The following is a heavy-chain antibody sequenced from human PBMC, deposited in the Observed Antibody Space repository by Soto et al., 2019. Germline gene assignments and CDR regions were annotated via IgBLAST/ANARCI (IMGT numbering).Heavy chain of an antibody. Sequence: ASVKVSCKASGYTFTSYAMHSVRQAPGQRLGWMVVTNAGNGNTKHSQKFQGRVTITRDTSAGTVYMELSSLRYEDTAVYYCARSSGYYYVDYWGQGTLVTVSS. CDR1: GYTFTSYA. D-gene: IGHD3-22*01. V-gene: IGHV1-3*01. CDR2: TNAGNGNT. J-gene: IGHJ4*02. CDR3: ARSSGYYYVDY.